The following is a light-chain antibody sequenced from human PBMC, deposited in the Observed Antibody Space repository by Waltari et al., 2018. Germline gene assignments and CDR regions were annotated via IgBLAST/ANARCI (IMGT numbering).Light chain of an antibody. J-gene: IGLJ2*01. Sequence: QAVLTPLAFLSASPGASASLTCTARSDINIGPYKIYWYQQRPGGPPQFLRKYRSDSENQQGSGVPSRFSGSKDISANAGILLISGLQSEDEADYYCMILYNRAVVFGGGTKLTVL. V-gene: IGLV5-45*01. CDR1: SDINIGPYK. CDR3: MILYNRAVV. CDR2: YRSDSEN.